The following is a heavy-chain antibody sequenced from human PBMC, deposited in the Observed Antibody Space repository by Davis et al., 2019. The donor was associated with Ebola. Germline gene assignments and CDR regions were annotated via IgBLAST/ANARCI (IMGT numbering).Heavy chain of an antibody. CDR2: IIPILGIA. CDR1: GYTFTSYG. V-gene: IGHV1-69*04. J-gene: IGHJ6*02. D-gene: IGHD1-14*01. Sequence: AASVKVSCKASGYTFTSYGISWVRQAPGQGLEWMGRIIPILGIANYAQKFQGRVTITADKSTSTAYMELSSLRSEDTAVYYCATDRNHYFDSRDYHYYGMDVWGQGTTVTVTS. CDR3: ATDRNHYFDSRDYHYYGMDV.